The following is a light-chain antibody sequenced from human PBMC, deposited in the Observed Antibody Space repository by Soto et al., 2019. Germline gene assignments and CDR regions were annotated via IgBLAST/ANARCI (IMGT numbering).Light chain of an antibody. V-gene: IGLV2-23*01. CDR2: EGS. CDR1: SSDVGSYNL. Sequence: QSALTQPASVSGSPGQSITISCTGTSSDVGSYNLVSWYQQHPGKAPKLLIYEGSKRPSGVSNRFSGSKSGNTASLTISGLQAEDEADYYCCSYAGSSLYGFGTGTKLTVL. CDR3: CSYAGSSLYG. J-gene: IGLJ1*01.